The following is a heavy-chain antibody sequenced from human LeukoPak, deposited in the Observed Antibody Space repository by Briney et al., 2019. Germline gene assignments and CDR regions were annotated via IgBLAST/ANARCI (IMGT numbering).Heavy chain of an antibody. V-gene: IGHV1-2*02. Sequence: ASVKVSCKASGYTFTGYYMHWVRQAPGQGLEWMGWINPNSGGTNYAQKFQGRVTMTRDTSISTAYMELSRLRSDDTAVYYCARGQLGQWLVKAWFDYWGQGTLVTVSS. CDR1: GYTFTGYY. CDR2: INPNSGGT. J-gene: IGHJ4*02. D-gene: IGHD6-19*01. CDR3: ARGQLGQWLVKAWFDY.